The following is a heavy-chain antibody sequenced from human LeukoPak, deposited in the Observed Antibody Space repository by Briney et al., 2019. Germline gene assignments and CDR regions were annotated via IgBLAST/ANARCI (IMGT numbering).Heavy chain of an antibody. D-gene: IGHD3-22*01. CDR1: GFTFSSYS. Sequence: GGSLRLSCAASGFTFSSYSMNWVRQAPGKGLEWVSSISSSSSYIYYADSVKGRFTISRDNAKNSLYLQMNSLRAEDTAVYYCARQEMYYYDSSGDFDYWGQGTLVTVSS. V-gene: IGHV3-21*01. CDR3: ARQEMYYYDSSGDFDY. CDR2: ISSSSSYI. J-gene: IGHJ4*02.